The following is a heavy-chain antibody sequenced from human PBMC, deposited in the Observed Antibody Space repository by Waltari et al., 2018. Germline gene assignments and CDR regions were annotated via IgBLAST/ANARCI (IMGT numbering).Heavy chain of an antibody. V-gene: IGHV4-61*02. Sequence: QVQLQESGPGLVKPSQTLSLTCTVSGGSISSGSYYWSWIRQPAGKGLEWIGRIYTSGSTNYTPSLKSRVTISVDTSKNQFSLKLSSVTAADTAVYYCALMIYDAFDIWGQGTMVTVSS. CDR1: GGSISSGSYY. CDR2: IYTSGST. J-gene: IGHJ3*02. CDR3: ALMIYDAFDI. D-gene: IGHD3-22*01.